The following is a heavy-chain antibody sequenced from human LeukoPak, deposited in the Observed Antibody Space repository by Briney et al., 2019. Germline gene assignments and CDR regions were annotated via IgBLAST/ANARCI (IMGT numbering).Heavy chain of an antibody. CDR1: GGSFSGYY. J-gene: IGHJ4*02. V-gene: IGHV4-34*01. D-gene: IGHD4-17*01. CDR3: ARRADTDDYGDYPYYFDY. CDR2: INHSGST. Sequence: SETLSLTCAVYGGSFSGYYWSWIRQPPGKGLEWIGEINHSGSTNYNPSLKSRVTISVVTSKNQFSLKLSSVTAADTAVYYCARRADTDDYGDYPYYFDYWGQGTLVTVSS.